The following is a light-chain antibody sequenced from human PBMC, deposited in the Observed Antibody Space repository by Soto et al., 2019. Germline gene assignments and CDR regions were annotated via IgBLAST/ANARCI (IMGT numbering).Light chain of an antibody. CDR2: GVN. CDR3: GSFTTSRIWV. Sequence: QAVVTQPASVSGSPGQSITVSCTGSSSDFGDDKYVSWCQQQPGKGPNLLIYGVNSRPSGISNRFSGSKSGNTASLTISGLQVEDEAEYFCGSFTTSRIWVFGGGTKLTVL. J-gene: IGLJ3*02. CDR1: SSDFGDDKY. V-gene: IGLV2-14*01.